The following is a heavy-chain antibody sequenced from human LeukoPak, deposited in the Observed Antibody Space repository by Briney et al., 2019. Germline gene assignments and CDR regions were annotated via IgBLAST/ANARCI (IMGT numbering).Heavy chain of an antibody. J-gene: IGHJ4*02. CDR1: GFTFTDYY. Sequence: GGSLRLSCTASGFTFTDYYMAWIRQAPGKGLEWVAYISTSGDIVSYVDSVKGRFTISRDIAKNSLHLQMNSLRAEDTAVYYCARDTYPPQLIDYWGQGTLVSVSS. CDR2: ISTSGDIV. V-gene: IGHV3-11*04. CDR3: ARDTYPPQLIDY. D-gene: IGHD5-18*01.